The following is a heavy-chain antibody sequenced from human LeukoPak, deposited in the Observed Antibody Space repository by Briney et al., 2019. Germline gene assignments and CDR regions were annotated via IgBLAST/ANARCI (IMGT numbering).Heavy chain of an antibody. J-gene: IGHJ4*02. CDR2: IYHSGST. Sequence: SGTLSLTCAVSGGSISSSNWWSWVRQPPGKGLEWIGEIYHSGSTNYNPSLKSRVTISVDKSKNQFSLKLSSVTAADTAVYYCARDVGPRYFDWLPLFNWGQGTLDTVSS. CDR3: ARDVGPRYFDWLPLFN. V-gene: IGHV4-4*02. D-gene: IGHD3-9*01. CDR1: GGSISSSNW.